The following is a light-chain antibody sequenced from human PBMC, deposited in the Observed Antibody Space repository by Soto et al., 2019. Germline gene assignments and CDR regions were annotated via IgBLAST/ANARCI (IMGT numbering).Light chain of an antibody. CDR3: QHRSNWPPMYT. CDR2: DAS. V-gene: IGKV3-11*01. Sequence: EIVLTQSPATLSLSPGERATLSCRASQSVDSYLAWYQQKPGQAPRLLMYDASNRAPGIPARFSGSGSGTDFTLTISSLEPEDFAAYYCQHRSNWPPMYTFGQGTKLEIK. CDR1: QSVDSY. J-gene: IGKJ2*01.